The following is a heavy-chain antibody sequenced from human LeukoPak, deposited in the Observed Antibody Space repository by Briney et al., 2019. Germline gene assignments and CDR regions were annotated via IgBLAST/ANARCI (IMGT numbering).Heavy chain of an antibody. D-gene: IGHD3-22*01. CDR2: IKSDGRT. V-gene: IGHV3-74*01. CDR1: GFTLSSYW. CDR3: ARAPSEIGGYYPEYFRH. J-gene: IGHJ1*01. Sequence: GGSLRLSCAASGFTLSSYWMHWVRQAPGKGLVWVLRIKSDGRTNYADSVKGRFTISRDNAKNTVSLQMNSLRAEDTGVYHCARAPSEIGGYYPEYFRHWGQGTLVIVSS.